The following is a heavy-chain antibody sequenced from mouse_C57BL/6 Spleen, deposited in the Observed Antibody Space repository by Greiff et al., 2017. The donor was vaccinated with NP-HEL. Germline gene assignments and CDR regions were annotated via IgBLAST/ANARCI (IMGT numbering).Heavy chain of an antibody. CDR2: IYPGDGDT. J-gene: IGHJ3*01. CDR1: GYAFSSSW. Sequence: QVQLKESGPELVKPGASVKISCKASGYAFSSSWMNWVKQRPGKGLEWIGRIYPGDGDTNYNGKFKGKATLTADKSSSTAYMQLSSLTSEDSAVYFCARSESLAWFAYWGQGTLVTVSA. V-gene: IGHV1-82*01. CDR3: ARSESLAWFAY.